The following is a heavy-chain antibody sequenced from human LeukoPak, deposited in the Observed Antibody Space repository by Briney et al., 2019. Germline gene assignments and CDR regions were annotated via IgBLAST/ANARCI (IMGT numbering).Heavy chain of an antibody. J-gene: IGHJ6*03. Sequence: SETLSLTCTVSGGSISSSSYYWGWIRQPPGKGLEWIGSIYYSGSTYYNPSLKSRVTISVDTSKNQFSLKLSSVTAADTAVYYCARDRGGRDYYYYYMDVWGKGTTITVSS. CDR2: IYYSGST. V-gene: IGHV4-39*07. CDR1: GGSISSSSYY. D-gene: IGHD3-16*01. CDR3: ARDRGGRDYYYYYMDV.